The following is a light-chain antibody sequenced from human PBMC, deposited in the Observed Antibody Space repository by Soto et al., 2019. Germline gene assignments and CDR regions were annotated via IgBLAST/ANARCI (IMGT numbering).Light chain of an antibody. Sequence: QSALTQPASVSWSPGQSIAISCTGSSSDVGIYNYVSWYQQNPGKVPKLIIYEVSNRPSGVSNRFSGSKSGNTASLTISGLQAEDEADYYCSSYKTSSTRVFGTGTKLTVL. J-gene: IGLJ1*01. CDR1: SSDVGIYNY. V-gene: IGLV2-14*01. CDR2: EVS. CDR3: SSYKTSSTRV.